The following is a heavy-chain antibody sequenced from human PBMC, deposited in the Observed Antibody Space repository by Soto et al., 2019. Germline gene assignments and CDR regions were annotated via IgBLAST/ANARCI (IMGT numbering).Heavy chain of an antibody. CDR2: ISSSSSYI. CDR3: ARYDDSGYFCPYFYYGMDV. Sequence: EVQLVESGGGLVKPGGSLRLSCAASGFTFSTYSMNWVRQAPGKGLEWVSSISSSSSYIYYADSVKGRFTISRDNAKNSLYLQMISLRVEDTAVYYCARYDDSGYFCPYFYYGMDVWGQGTKVTVSS. V-gene: IGHV3-21*01. J-gene: IGHJ6*02. CDR1: GFTFSTYS. D-gene: IGHD3-22*01.